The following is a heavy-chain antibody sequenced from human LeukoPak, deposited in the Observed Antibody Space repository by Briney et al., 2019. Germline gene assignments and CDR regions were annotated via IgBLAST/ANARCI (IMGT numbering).Heavy chain of an antibody. J-gene: IGHJ4*02. CDR1: GGSISSHY. V-gene: IGHV4-59*08. CDR3: AGHHPRNTVDF. D-gene: IGHD2/OR15-2a*01. CDR2: ISDIGST. Sequence: PSETLSLTCTVSGGSISSHYWSWIRQPPGKGLEWIAYISDIGSTNYNPSLKSRVTISLDTSKNQFSLKLSSVTAADTAVYYCAGHHPRNTVDFWGQGTLVTVSS.